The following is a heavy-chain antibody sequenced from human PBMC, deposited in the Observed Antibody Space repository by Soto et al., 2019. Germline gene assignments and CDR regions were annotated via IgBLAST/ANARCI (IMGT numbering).Heavy chain of an antibody. CDR2: SNAGNGNK. CDR3: GRDFLGGYFEY. V-gene: IGHV1-3*01. CDR1: GYTFTSYA. Sequence: ASVKVSCKSSGYTFTSYAMHWVRQAPGQRLEWMGWSNAGNGNKKYSQKFQGRVTITRDTSPRTAYMELSSLRSEDTGVYYCGRDFLGGYFEYWGQGTLVTVSS. J-gene: IGHJ4*02. D-gene: IGHD3-10*01.